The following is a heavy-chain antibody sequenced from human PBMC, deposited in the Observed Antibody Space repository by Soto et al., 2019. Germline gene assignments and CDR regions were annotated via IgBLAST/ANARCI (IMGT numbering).Heavy chain of an antibody. CDR1: GFTFSSYA. CDR2: ISGSGGSA. V-gene: IGHV3-23*01. Sequence: GGSLRLSCAASGFTFSSYAMSWVRQAPGKGLEWVSAISGSGGSAYYADSVKGRFTISRDNSKNTLYLQMNSLRAEDTAVYYCAKDNPPHAPNYYDSSGYYGPFDPWGQGTLVTVSS. J-gene: IGHJ5*02. D-gene: IGHD3-22*01. CDR3: AKDNPPHAPNYYDSSGYYGPFDP.